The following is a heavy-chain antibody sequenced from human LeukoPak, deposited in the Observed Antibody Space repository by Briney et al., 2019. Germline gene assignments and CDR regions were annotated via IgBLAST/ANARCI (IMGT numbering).Heavy chain of an antibody. J-gene: IGHJ3*02. CDR2: IYHNGNT. V-gene: IGHV4-38-2*02. Sequence: SETLSLTCAVSGYSISSGYYWGWIRQPPGKGLEWIGRIYHNGNTYYNPSLKRRVTISVDTSKNQFSLKLSSVTAADPAVSYCAREYSSSSRAFDIWGQGTMVTVSS. D-gene: IGHD6-6*01. CDR3: AREYSSSSRAFDI. CDR1: GYSISSGYY.